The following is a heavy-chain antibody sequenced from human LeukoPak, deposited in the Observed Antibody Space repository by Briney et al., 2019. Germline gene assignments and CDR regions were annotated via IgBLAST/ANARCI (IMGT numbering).Heavy chain of an antibody. CDR2: ISGSGDST. CDR1: GFTFSSYA. D-gene: IGHD3-22*01. Sequence: PGGSLRLSCAASGFTFSSYAMSWVRQAPGKGLEWVSAISGSGDSTYYADTVKGRFTISRDNSKNTLYLQMNSLRVEDTAVYYRAKRKYYYDSSGHTLDYWGQGTLVTVSS. V-gene: IGHV3-23*01. J-gene: IGHJ4*02. CDR3: AKRKYYYDSSGHTLDY.